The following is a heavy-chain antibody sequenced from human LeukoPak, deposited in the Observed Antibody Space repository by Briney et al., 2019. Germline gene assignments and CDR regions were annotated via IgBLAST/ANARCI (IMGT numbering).Heavy chain of an antibody. CDR1: GFTFSSYA. D-gene: IGHD5-18*01. J-gene: IGHJ4*02. CDR2: ISGSGGST. CDR3: AKGIYGYSYGLFDY. Sequence: GGSLRLSCAASGFTFSSYAMSWVRQAPGKRLEWVSAISGSGGSTYYADSVKGRFTISRDNSKNTLYLQMNSLRAEDTAVYYCAKGIYGYSYGLFDYWGQGTLVTVSS. V-gene: IGHV3-23*01.